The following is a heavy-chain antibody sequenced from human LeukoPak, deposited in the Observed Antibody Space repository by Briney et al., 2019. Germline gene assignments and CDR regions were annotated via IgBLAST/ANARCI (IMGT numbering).Heavy chain of an antibody. CDR3: TSSSFDY. D-gene: IGHD6-6*01. Sequence: GGSLRLSCAASGFTFDDYAMHWVRQAPGKGLEWVSGISWNSGSIGYADSVKGRFTISRDNAKNSLYLQMNGLRAEDMALYYCTSSSFDYWGQGTLVTVSS. CDR1: GFTFDDYA. J-gene: IGHJ4*02. V-gene: IGHV3-9*03. CDR2: ISWNSGSI.